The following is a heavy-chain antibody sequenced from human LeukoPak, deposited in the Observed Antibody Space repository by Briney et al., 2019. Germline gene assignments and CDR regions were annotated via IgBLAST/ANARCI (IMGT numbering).Heavy chain of an antibody. CDR1: GGSISSSNW. D-gene: IGHD3-3*01. Sequence: SETLSLTCAVSGGSISSSNWWSWVRQPPGKGLEWIGEIYHSGSTNYNPSLKSRVTISVDKSKNQFSLKLSSVTAADTAVYYCAREGYGYDFWSGYRPAYYFDYWGQGTLVTVSS. CDR3: AREGYGYDFWSGYRPAYYFDY. CDR2: IYHSGST. J-gene: IGHJ4*02. V-gene: IGHV4-4*02.